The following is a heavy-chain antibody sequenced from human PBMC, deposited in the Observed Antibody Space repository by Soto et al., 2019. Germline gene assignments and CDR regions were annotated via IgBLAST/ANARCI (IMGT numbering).Heavy chain of an antibody. V-gene: IGHV3-33*01. CDR2: IWYDGSNK. J-gene: IGHJ5*02. D-gene: IGHD2-8*01. Sequence: QVQLVESGGGVVQPGRSLRLSCAASGFTLSSYGMHWVRQAPGKGLEWVAVIWYDGSNKYYADSVKGRFTISRDNSKNTLYLQMNSLRAEDTAVYYCARDPISMVYASNWFDPWGQGTLVTVSS. CDR1: GFTLSSYG. CDR3: ARDPISMVYASNWFDP.